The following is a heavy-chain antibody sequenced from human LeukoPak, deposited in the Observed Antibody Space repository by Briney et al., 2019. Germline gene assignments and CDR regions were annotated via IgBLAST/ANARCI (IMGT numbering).Heavy chain of an antibody. Sequence: GSLRLSCAASGFTISSYSMNWVRQAPGKGLEWVSSISSSSSYIYYADSVKGRFTISRDNAKNSLYLQMNSLRAEDTAVYYCARGSVRYYDSSGYAYFDYWGQGTLVTVSS. J-gene: IGHJ4*02. CDR1: GFTISSYS. D-gene: IGHD3-22*01. CDR2: ISSSSSYI. CDR3: ARGSVRYYDSSGYAYFDY. V-gene: IGHV3-21*01.